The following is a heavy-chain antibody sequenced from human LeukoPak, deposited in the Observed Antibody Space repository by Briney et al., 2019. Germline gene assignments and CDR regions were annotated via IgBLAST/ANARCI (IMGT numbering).Heavy chain of an antibody. Sequence: GGSLKLSCAASGFTFSGSAMHRVRQASGKGLEWVGRIRSKANSYATAYAASVKGRFTISRDDSKNTAYLQMNSLKTEDTAVYYCTRHEWEGYCSGGSCYGGQVDYWGQGTLVTVSS. CDR3: TRHEWEGYCSGGSCYGGQVDY. V-gene: IGHV3-73*01. CDR1: GFTFSGSA. J-gene: IGHJ4*02. CDR2: IRSKANSYAT. D-gene: IGHD2-15*01.